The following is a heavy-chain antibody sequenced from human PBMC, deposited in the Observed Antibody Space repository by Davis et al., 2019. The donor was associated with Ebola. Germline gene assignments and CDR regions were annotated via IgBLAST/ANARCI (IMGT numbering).Heavy chain of an antibody. J-gene: IGHJ6*03. CDR3: ARVVPAARDYYYYMDV. D-gene: IGHD6-6*01. CDR1: GYSFTSYG. Sequence: ASVKVSCKASGYSFTSYGISWVRQAPGQGLEWMGWISAYNGNTNYAQKIQGRVTMTTDTYTSTAYMELRSLRSDDTAVYYCARVVPAARDYYYYMDVWGKGTTVTVSS. CDR2: ISAYNGNT. V-gene: IGHV1-18*01.